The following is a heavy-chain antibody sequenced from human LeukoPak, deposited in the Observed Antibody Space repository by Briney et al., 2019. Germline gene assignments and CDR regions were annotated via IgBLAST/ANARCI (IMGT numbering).Heavy chain of an antibody. V-gene: IGHV1-46*01. D-gene: IGHD3-3*01. CDR1: GYTFTSYY. CDR3: ARGCSPPKIPVFWGALAPYYYYGMDV. CDR2: INPSGGST. Sequence: ASVKVSCKASGYTFTSYYMHWVRQASGQGLEWMGIINPSGGSTSYTQKFQGRVTMTRDTSTSTVYMELSSLRSEDTAVYYCARGCSPPKIPVFWGALAPYYYYGMDVGGQGTTVPVSS. J-gene: IGHJ6*02.